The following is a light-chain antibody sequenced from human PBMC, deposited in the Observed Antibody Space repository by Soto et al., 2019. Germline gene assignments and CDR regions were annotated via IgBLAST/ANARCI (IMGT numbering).Light chain of an antibody. Sequence: DIQMTQSPSTLSASVGDRVTITCRASQNINSWLAWYQQKPGKAPKLLICKASSLESGVPSRFSGSGSGTEFTLTISSLQPDDFAAYYCQQYEIYPITFGQGTRLEIK. CDR2: KAS. V-gene: IGKV1-5*03. CDR1: QNINSW. CDR3: QQYEIYPIT. J-gene: IGKJ5*01.